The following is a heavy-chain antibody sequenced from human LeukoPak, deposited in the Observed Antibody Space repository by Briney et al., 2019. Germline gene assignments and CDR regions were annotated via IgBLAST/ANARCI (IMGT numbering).Heavy chain of an antibody. CDR2: IKQDGSEK. Sequence: GGSLRLSCAASEFTFSSYWMSWVRQAPGKGLEWVANIKQDGSEKYYVVSVKGRFTISRDNAKNSLYLQMNSLRAEDTAVYYCARYYYDSSGYYPYYFDYWGQGTLVTVSS. CDR1: EFTFSSYW. D-gene: IGHD3-22*01. CDR3: ARYYYDSSGYYPYYFDY. V-gene: IGHV3-7*01. J-gene: IGHJ4*02.